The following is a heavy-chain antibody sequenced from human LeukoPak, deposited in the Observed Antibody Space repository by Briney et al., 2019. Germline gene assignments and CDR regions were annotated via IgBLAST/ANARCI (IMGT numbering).Heavy chain of an antibody. CDR1: GFIFSNYE. V-gene: IGHV3-7*01. J-gene: IGHJ6*03. Sequence: GGSLRLSCAASGFIFSNYEMNWVRQAPGKGLAWVAIVNQGGTGKYYVDSVKGRFTISRDNAENSLYLQMNSLRAEDTAVYYCAREHYFYHMDGWGEGTTVTVSS. CDR2: VNQGGTGK. CDR3: AREHYFYHMDG.